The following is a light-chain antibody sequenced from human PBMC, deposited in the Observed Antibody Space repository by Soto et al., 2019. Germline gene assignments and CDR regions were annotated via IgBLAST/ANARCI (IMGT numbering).Light chain of an antibody. CDR1: QSVSSTY. J-gene: IGKJ1*01. V-gene: IGKV3-20*01. CDR2: GAS. Sequence: EIVLTQSPGTLSLSPGERATLSCRASQSVSSTYLAWYQQKLGQAPRLLIYGASSRATGIPDRFSGSGSGSDFTITISRREPEDFAVYYCQQYGSSRAFGQGTKVEIK. CDR3: QQYGSSRA.